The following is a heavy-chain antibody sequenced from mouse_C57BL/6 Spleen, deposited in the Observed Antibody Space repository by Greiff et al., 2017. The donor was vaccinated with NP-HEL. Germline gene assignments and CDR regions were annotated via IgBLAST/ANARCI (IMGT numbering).Heavy chain of an antibody. CDR2: ISSGGSYT. CDR3: ARQPYDYDVKYYFDY. D-gene: IGHD2-4*01. Sequence: DVQLVESGGDLVKPGGSLKLSCAASGFTFSSYGMSWVRQTPDKRLEWVATISSGGSYTYYPDSVKGRFTISRDNAKNTLYLQMSSLKSEDTAMYYCARQPYDYDVKYYFDYWGQGTTLTVSS. CDR1: GFTFSSYG. J-gene: IGHJ2*01. V-gene: IGHV5-6*01.